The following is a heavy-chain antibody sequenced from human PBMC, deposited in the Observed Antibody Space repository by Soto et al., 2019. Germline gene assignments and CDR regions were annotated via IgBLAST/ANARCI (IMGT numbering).Heavy chain of an antibody. Sequence: SVKVSCKASGGTFSSYAISWVRQAPGQGLEWMRGIIPIFGTANYAQKFQGRVTITADESTSTAYMELSSLRSEDTAVYYCARERNRHFGVVISHYYYYGMDVWGQGTTVTV. J-gene: IGHJ6*02. CDR2: IIPIFGTA. V-gene: IGHV1-69*13. D-gene: IGHD3-3*01. CDR3: ARERNRHFGVVISHYYYYGMDV. CDR1: GGTFSSYA.